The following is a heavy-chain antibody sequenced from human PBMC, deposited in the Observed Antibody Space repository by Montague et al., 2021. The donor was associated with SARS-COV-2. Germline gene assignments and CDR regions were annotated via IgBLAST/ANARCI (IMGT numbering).Heavy chain of an antibody. CDR1: GFTFSSYG. Sequence: SLRLSCAASGFTFSSYGMHWARQAPGKGLEWVAIIWYDGSKNYYADSVKGRFTISRDNSKNTLYLQMNTLRAEDTAAYYCARDSSSGSDWYYYYGMDVWGQGTTVTVSS. D-gene: IGHD6-13*01. CDR3: ARDSSSGSDWYYYYGMDV. J-gene: IGHJ6*02. CDR2: IWYDGSKN. V-gene: IGHV3-33*01.